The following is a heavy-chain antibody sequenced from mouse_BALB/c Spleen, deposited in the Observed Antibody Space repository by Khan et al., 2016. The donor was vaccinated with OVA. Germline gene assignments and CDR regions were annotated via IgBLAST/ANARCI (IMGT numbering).Heavy chain of an antibody. J-gene: IGHJ3*01. CDR2: ISTYYGDA. Sequence: QVQLKESGAELVRPGVSVKISCKGSGYTFTDFTIHWVKQSHAKSLEWIGVISTYYGDATYNQKFKGKATMTVDNTSSTAYMELARLTSEDSAIYYCTRGGGGNRFDYWGQGTLVTVSA. V-gene: IGHV1S137*01. CDR1: GYTFTDFT. CDR3: TRGGGGNRFDY.